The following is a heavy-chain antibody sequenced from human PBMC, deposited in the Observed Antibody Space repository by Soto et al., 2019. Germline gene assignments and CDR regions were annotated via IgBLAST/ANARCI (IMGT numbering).Heavy chain of an antibody. V-gene: IGHV3-64D*06. Sequence: GGSLRLSCSASGFTFSSYAMHWVRQAPGKGLEYVSAISSNGGSTYYADSVKGRFTISRDNSKNTLYLQMSSLRAEDTAVYYCVKKMGSFITMVRGVIGNDAFDIWGQGTMVTVSS. CDR1: GFTFSSYA. J-gene: IGHJ3*02. CDR2: ISSNGGST. D-gene: IGHD3-10*01. CDR3: VKKMGSFITMVRGVIGNDAFDI.